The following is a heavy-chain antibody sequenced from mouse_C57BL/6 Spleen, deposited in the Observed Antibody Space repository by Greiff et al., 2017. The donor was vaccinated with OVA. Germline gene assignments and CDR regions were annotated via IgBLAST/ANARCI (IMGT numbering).Heavy chain of an antibody. CDR1: GYSITSGYY. Sequence: ESGPGLVKPSQSLSLTCSVTGYSITSGYYWNWIRQFPGNKLEWMGYISYDGSNNYNPSLKNRISITRDTSKNQFFLKLNSVTTEDTATYYCARDRGGYDVEAMDYWGQGTSVTVSS. V-gene: IGHV3-6*01. CDR2: ISYDGSN. J-gene: IGHJ4*01. CDR3: ARDRGGYDVEAMDY. D-gene: IGHD2-2*01.